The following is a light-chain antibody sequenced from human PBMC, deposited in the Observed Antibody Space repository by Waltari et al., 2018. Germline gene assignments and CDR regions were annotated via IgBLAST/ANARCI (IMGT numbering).Light chain of an antibody. Sequence: QVVLTQSPSASASLGASVKLTCTPSSGHSNHSIAWPQQQPEKGPRYMMTVYSDGSHNKGDWFPDRFAGSSSGAERYLIISSLQSEDEADYYCQTWGTGTVVFGGGTKLTVL. CDR3: QTWGTGTVV. J-gene: IGLJ2*01. CDR2: VYSDGSH. V-gene: IGLV4-69*01. CDR1: SGHSNHS.